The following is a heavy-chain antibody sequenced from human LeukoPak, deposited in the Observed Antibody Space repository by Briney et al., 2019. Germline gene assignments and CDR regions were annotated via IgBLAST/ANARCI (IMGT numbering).Heavy chain of an antibody. J-gene: IGHJ3*02. D-gene: IGHD1-14*01. V-gene: IGHV3-74*01. CDR1: GFTFSSYW. Sequence: PGGSLRLSCAVSGFTFSSYWIHWVRQAPGKGLAWVSRIDNDGSDTIFADSVKGRFTLSRDNAKNTVYLQMNSLRAEDTAVYYCARGGFHHGFDIWGQGTMVTVS. CDR3: ARGGFHHGFDI. CDR2: IDNDGSDT.